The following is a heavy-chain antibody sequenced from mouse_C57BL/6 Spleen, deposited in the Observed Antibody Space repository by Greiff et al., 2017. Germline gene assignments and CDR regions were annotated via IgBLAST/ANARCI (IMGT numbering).Heavy chain of an antibody. V-gene: IGHV1-59*01. J-gene: IGHJ4*01. Sequence: QVQLQQPGAELVRPGTSVKLSCKASGYTFTSYWMHWVKQRPGQGLEWIGVIDPSDSYTNYNQKFKGKATLTVDTSSSTAYMQLSSLTSEDSAVYDCARGITTAARAMDYWGQGTSVTVSS. D-gene: IGHD1-2*01. CDR1: GYTFTSYW. CDR2: IDPSDSYT. CDR3: ARGITTAARAMDY.